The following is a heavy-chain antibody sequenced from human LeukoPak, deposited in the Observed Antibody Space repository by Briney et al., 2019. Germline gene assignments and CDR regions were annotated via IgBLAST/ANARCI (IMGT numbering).Heavy chain of an antibody. CDR3: ARDRGYSYTYSFDS. Sequence: PGGSLRLSCAASGFTFSIYWMHWVRQAPGKGLEWVSVIFSGGSTYYADSVKGRFTISRDNSKNTLYLQMNSLRAEDTAVYYCARDRGYSYTYSFDSWGQGTLVTVSS. J-gene: IGHJ4*02. V-gene: IGHV3-66*01. D-gene: IGHD5-18*01. CDR1: GFTFSIYW. CDR2: IFSGGST.